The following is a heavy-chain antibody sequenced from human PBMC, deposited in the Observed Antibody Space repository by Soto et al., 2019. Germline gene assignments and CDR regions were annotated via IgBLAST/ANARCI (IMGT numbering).Heavy chain of an antibody. CDR3: ARGLTTIYSMRRYYAFDI. Sequence: QVQLQQWDAGLLKPSETLSLTCGVYGGYFHDDYWSGIRQSPGKGLEWIGENKRSCNTYYNPSLGSRLSTSIKLSKNQLSLRLTTVTTSDATVYYCARGLTTIYSMRRYYAFDIWSQGTMVTVTS. J-gene: IGHJ3*02. CDR1: GGYFHDDY. D-gene: IGHD2-21*01. V-gene: IGHV4-34*01. CDR2: NKRSCNT.